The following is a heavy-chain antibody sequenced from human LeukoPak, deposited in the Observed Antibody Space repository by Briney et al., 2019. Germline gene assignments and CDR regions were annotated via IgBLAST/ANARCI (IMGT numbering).Heavy chain of an antibody. V-gene: IGHV4-39*01. CDR2: IYYSGST. CDR1: GRSISSSSYY. CDR3: ARVHGSGSYYPGPSDGCDY. D-gene: IGHD3-10*01. Sequence: SETLSLTCTVSGRSISSSSYYWGRIRQPPGKGLEWIGSIYYSGSTYYNPSLKSRVTISVDTSKNQFSLKLSSVTAADTAVYYCARVHGSGSYYPGPSDGCDYWGEGTLVTVSS. J-gene: IGHJ4*02.